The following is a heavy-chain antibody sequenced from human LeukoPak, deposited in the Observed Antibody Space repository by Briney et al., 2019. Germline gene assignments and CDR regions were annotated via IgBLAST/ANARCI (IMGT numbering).Heavy chain of an antibody. CDR3: AGRNPVPLN. CDR1: GGSISSYY. V-gene: IGHV4-59*01. Sequence: SETLSLTCTVSGGSISSYYWSWIRQPPGKGLEWIGYIYYSGSTNYNPTLKSRVTISVDTSKNQFSLKLSSVTAADTAVYYCAGRNPVPLNWGQGTLVTVSS. J-gene: IGHJ4*02. D-gene: IGHD6-6*01. CDR2: IYYSGST.